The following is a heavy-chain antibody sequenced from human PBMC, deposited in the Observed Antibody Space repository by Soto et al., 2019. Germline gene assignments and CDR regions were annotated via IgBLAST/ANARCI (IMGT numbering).Heavy chain of an antibody. V-gene: IGHV3-21*01. CDR2: ISSSSSYI. CDR1: GFTFSSYS. D-gene: IGHD3-3*01. CDR3: ARVYDSWSGYYLGEDYYYYYGMDV. J-gene: IGHJ6*02. Sequence: EVQLVESGGGLVKPGGSLRLSCAASGFTFSSYSMNWVRQAPGKGLEWVSSISSSSSYIYYADSVKGRFTISRDNAKNSLYLQMNSLRAEDTAVYYCARVYDSWSGYYLGEDYYYYYGMDVWGQGTTVTVSS.